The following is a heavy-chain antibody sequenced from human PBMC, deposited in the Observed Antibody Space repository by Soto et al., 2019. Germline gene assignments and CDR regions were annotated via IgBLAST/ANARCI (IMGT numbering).Heavy chain of an antibody. J-gene: IGHJ5*02. V-gene: IGHV3-74*01. CDR2: INSDGSST. CDR1: GFTFSSYW. Sequence: GGSLRLSCAASGFTFSSYWMHWVRQAPGKGLVWVSRINSDGSSTSYADSVKGRFTISRDNAKNTLYLQMNSLRAEDTAVYYCARGSGIVATQSWFDPWGQGTLVTVSS. D-gene: IGHD5-12*01. CDR3: ARGSGIVATQSWFDP.